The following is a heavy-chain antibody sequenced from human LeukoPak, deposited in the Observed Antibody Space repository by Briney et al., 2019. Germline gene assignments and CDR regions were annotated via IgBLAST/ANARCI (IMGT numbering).Heavy chain of an antibody. Sequence: GGSLRLSCAVSGFTFSGFWMSWSRQAPGKGLEWVASIISDGSEGYYADVVKGRFTISRDNAKNSLYLQINSLRAEDTAVYYCARSSYSSSSSVWGQGTMVTVSS. D-gene: IGHD6-6*01. CDR2: IISDGSEG. CDR3: ARSSYSSSSSV. CDR1: GFTFSGFW. J-gene: IGHJ3*01. V-gene: IGHV3-7*03.